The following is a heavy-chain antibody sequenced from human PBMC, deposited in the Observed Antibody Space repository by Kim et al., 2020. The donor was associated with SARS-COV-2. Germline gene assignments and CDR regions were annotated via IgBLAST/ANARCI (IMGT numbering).Heavy chain of an antibody. D-gene: IGHD3-22*01. CDR2: IYYSGST. Sequence: SETLSLTCTVSGGSISSSSYYWGWIRQPPGKGLEWIGSIYYSGSTYYNPSLKSRVTISVDTSKNQFSLKLSSVTAADTAVYYCASVITRTSSGYLVFTYGMDVWGQGTTVTVSS. V-gene: IGHV4-39*01. J-gene: IGHJ6*02. CDR3: ASVITRTSSGYLVFTYGMDV. CDR1: GGSISSSSYY.